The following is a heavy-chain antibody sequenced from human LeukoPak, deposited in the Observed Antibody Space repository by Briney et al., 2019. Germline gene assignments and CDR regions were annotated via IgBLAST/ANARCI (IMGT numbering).Heavy chain of an antibody. V-gene: IGHV1-2*02. D-gene: IGHD3-22*01. Sequence: GASVKVSCKASGYTFTGYYMHWVRQAPGQGLEWMGWINPNSGGTNYAQKLQGRVTMTTDTSTSTAYMELRSLRSDDTAVYYCARVWAYDSSGYHGFDYWGQGTLVTVSS. CDR3: ARVWAYDSSGYHGFDY. J-gene: IGHJ4*02. CDR1: GYTFTGYY. CDR2: INPNSGGT.